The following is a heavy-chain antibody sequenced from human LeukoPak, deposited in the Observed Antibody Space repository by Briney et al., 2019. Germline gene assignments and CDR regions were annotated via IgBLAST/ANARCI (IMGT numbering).Heavy chain of an antibody. D-gene: IGHD3-3*01. CDR1: GSSFTSYW. V-gene: IGHV5-51*01. CDR3: ARLPYDFWSGYHPYAFDI. J-gene: IGHJ3*02. CDR2: IYPGDSDT. Sequence: GESLQISCKGSGSSFTSYWIGWVRRMPGKGLEWMGIIYPGDSDTRYSPSFQGQVTISADKSISTAYLQWSSLKASDTAMYYCARLPYDFWSGYHPYAFDIWGQGTMVTVSS.